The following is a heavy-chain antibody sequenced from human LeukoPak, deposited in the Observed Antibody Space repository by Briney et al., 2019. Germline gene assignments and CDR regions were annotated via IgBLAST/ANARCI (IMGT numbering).Heavy chain of an antibody. CDR2: IYYSGGT. CDR1: GGSISSGGYY. V-gene: IGHV4-39*07. CDR3: ARADLSPLGASEARYFDY. Sequence: SETLSLTCTVSGGSISSGGYYWGWIRQPPGKGLEWIGSIYYSGGTYYNPSLKSRVTISVDTSKNQFSLKLSSVTAADTAVYYCARADLSPLGASEARYFDYWGQGTLVTVSS. D-gene: IGHD3-16*01. J-gene: IGHJ4*02.